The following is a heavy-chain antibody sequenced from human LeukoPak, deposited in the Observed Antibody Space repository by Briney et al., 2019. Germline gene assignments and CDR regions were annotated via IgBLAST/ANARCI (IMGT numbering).Heavy chain of an antibody. Sequence: GSLRLSCAAPGFTFSSSAMSWVRQAPGKGLEWVSGISSSGDDTAYADSVKGRFTISRDNSKNTLYLQMNSLRAEDTAIYYCAKKNSGLYPFDFWGQGTLVTVSS. J-gene: IGHJ4*02. CDR1: GFTFSSSA. D-gene: IGHD4-23*01. CDR3: AKKNSGLYPFDF. V-gene: IGHV3-23*01. CDR2: ISSSGDDT.